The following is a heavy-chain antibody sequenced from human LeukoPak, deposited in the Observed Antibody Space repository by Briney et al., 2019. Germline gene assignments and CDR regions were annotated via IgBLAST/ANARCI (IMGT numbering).Heavy chain of an antibody. D-gene: IGHD5-12*01. CDR2: INSDGSST. CDR3: ARDRGYAFDI. V-gene: IGHV3-74*01. CDR1: GFTFSTYW. J-gene: IGHJ3*02. Sequence: GGSLRLSCAASGFTFSTYWMHWVRQAPGKGLVCVSRINSDGSSTSYADSVKGRFTISRDNAKNTLYLQMNNLRAEDTAVYYCARDRGYAFDIWGQGTMVTVSS.